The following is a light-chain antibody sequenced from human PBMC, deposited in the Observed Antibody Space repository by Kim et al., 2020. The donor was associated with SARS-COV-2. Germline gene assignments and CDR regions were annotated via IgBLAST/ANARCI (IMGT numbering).Light chain of an antibody. CDR3: QQYNAWPLT. V-gene: IGKV3-15*01. J-gene: IGKJ4*01. Sequence: VSPGERATLACRASQSIGGNLAWYQQKPGQTPRLLIYGVSTRDTGIPARFSGSGSGAEFTLTISSLQSEDFAIYYCQQYNAWPLTFGGGTKVDIK. CDR2: GVS. CDR1: QSIGGN.